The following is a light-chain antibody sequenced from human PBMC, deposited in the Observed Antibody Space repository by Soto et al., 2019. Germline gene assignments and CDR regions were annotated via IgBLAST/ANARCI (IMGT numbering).Light chain of an antibody. V-gene: IGKV3-15*01. J-gene: IGKJ1*01. CDR1: QSVRSS. CDR3: QQYNSWPET. Sequence: EIVMTQSPGTLSVSRGRTGTLFCRASQSVRSSLAWYQQKPGQAPRLFIYDASTRATGIPARFSGSGSGTEFTLTISSLQSEDFAVYYCQQYNSWPETFGQGTKVDI. CDR2: DAS.